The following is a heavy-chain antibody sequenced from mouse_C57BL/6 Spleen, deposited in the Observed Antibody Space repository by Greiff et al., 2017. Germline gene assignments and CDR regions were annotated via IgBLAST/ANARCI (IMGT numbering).Heavy chain of an antibody. CDR1: GFNIKDDY. V-gene: IGHV14-4*01. CDR3: TIPWFAY. CDR2: IDPENGDT. J-gene: IGHJ3*01. Sequence: VQLQQSGAELMRPGASVKLSCTASGFNIKDDYMHWVKQRPEQGLEWIGWIDPENGDTEYASKFQGKATITADTSSNTAYLQLSSLTSEDTAVYYCTIPWFAYWGQGTLVTVSA.